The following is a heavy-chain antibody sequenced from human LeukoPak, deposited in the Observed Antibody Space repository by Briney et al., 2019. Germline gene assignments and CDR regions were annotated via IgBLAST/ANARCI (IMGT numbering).Heavy chain of an antibody. CDR2: IYSGGST. CDR1: GFTVSSNY. J-gene: IGHJ5*02. V-gene: IGHV3-53*01. Sequence: GGSLRLSCAASGFTVSSNYMSWVRQAPGKGLEWVSVIYSGGSTYYADSVKGRFTISRDNSKNTLYLQMNSLRAEDTAVYYCARETGHDFWSGYNHNWFDPWGQGTLVTVSS. CDR3: ARETGHDFWSGYNHNWFDP. D-gene: IGHD3-3*01.